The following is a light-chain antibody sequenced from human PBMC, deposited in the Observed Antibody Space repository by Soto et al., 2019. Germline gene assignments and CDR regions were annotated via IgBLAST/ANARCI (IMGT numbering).Light chain of an antibody. J-gene: IGKJ2*01. V-gene: IGKV1-5*01. CDR2: DAS. Sequence: DIQMTQSPSTLSASVGDRVTITCRASQSISSWLAWYQQKPGKAPKLLIYDASSLESGVPSRFRGSGSGTEFTLTISSLQPDDFATYSSQQYMSYSGTFGQGTTLQIK. CDR1: QSISSW. CDR3: QQYMSYSGT.